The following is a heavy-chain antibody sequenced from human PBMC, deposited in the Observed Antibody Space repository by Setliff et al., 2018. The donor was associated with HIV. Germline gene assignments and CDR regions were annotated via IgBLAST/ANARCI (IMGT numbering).Heavy chain of an antibody. CDR3: ARGGSPWVRGVKEGYFDY. J-gene: IGHJ4*02. Sequence: ASVKVSCKASGYTFTSYYMHWVRQAPGRGLEWMGIINPSGGGTSNAQKFQGRITLPRDTSTNTVYMELRSLRSEDKAVYYCARGGSPWVRGVKEGYFDYWGQGTLVTVSS. CDR1: GYTFTSYY. D-gene: IGHD3-10*01. V-gene: IGHV1-46*01. CDR2: INPSGGGT.